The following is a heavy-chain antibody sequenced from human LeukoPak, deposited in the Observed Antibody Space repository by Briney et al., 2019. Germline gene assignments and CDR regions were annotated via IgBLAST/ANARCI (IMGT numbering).Heavy chain of an antibody. J-gene: IGHJ5*02. CDR1: RYSISSGYY. V-gene: IGHV4-38-2*02. Sequence: SETLSLTCTVSRYSISSGYYWGWIRQPPGKGLEWIGSIYHSGSTYYNPSLKSRVTISVDMSKNQFSLKLTSVTAADTAVYYCARDSSGYYFNSIDPWGQGTLVTVSS. D-gene: IGHD3-22*01. CDR3: ARDSSGYYFNSIDP. CDR2: IYHSGST.